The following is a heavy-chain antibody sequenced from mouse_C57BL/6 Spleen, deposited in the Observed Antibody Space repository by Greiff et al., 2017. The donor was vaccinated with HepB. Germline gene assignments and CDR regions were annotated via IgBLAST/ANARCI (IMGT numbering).Heavy chain of an antibody. J-gene: IGHJ2*01. CDR2: ISDGGSYT. Sequence: EVKLVESGGGLVKPGGSLKLSCAASGFTFSSYAMSWVRQTPEKRLEWVATISDGGSYTYYPDNVKGRFTISRDNAKNNLYLQMSHLKSEDTAMYYCAREAYSNYFDYWGQGTTLTVSS. D-gene: IGHD2-5*01. CDR3: AREAYSNYFDY. V-gene: IGHV5-4*01. CDR1: GFTFSSYA.